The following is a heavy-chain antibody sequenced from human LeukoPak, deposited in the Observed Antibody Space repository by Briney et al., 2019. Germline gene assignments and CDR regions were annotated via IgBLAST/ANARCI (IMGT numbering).Heavy chain of an antibody. V-gene: IGHV4-34*01. CDR3: ASGRDIVVVPAASFDY. D-gene: IGHD2-2*01. J-gene: IGHJ4*02. Sequence: PSETLSLTCAVYGGSFSGYYWSWIRQPPGKGLEWIGEINHSGSTNYNPSLKRRVTISVDTSKNQFSLKLSSVTAADTAVYYCASGRDIVVVPAASFDYWGQGTLVTVSS. CDR1: GGSFSGYY. CDR2: INHSGST.